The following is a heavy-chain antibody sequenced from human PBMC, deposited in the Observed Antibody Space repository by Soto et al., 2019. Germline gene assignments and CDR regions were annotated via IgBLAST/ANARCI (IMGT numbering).Heavy chain of an antibody. CDR2: IKSKTDGGTT. CDR1: GVAFSNAG. J-gene: IGHJ3*02. D-gene: IGHD3-9*01. CDR3: TTSVLRYFFGPERFDAFDI. Sequence: PGWSLRLSCAASGVAFSNAGMIVVRQAPGKGLEWVGRIKSKTDGGTTDYAAPVKGRFTISRDDSKNTLYLQMNSLKTEDTAVYYCTTSVLRYFFGPERFDAFDIWGQGTMVTVSS. V-gene: IGHV3-15*01.